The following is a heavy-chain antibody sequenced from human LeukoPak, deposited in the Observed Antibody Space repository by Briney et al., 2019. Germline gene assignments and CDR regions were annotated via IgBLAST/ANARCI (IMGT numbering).Heavy chain of an antibody. J-gene: IGHJ6*03. CDR2: ISSRSSTI. CDR1: GFTFSSYS. CDR3: ARDPAYYDILTDYYMDV. Sequence: PGGSLRLSCAASGFTFSSYSMNWVRQAPGKGLEGVSYISSRSSTIYYADSVKGRFTISRDNAKNSLYLQLNSLRVEDTAVYYCARDPAYYDILTDYYMDVWGKGTTVTVSS. D-gene: IGHD3-9*01. V-gene: IGHV3-48*01.